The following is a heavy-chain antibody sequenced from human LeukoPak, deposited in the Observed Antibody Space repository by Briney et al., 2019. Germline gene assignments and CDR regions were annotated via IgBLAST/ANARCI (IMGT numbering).Heavy chain of an antibody. CDR1: GLTFSSHA. CDR2: ISGSGGHT. CDR3: AKGGAATMRDGYNYYYYYMEV. D-gene: IGHD5-24*01. V-gene: IGHV3-23*01. Sequence: GGSLRLSCAASGLTFSSHAMSWVRQAPGKGLEWVSLISGSGGHTYCGDSVKGRFTISRDNSTNRLYLQMNSLRPEDTAVYYCAKGGAATMRDGYNYYYYYMEVWGRGTTVTVSS. J-gene: IGHJ6*03.